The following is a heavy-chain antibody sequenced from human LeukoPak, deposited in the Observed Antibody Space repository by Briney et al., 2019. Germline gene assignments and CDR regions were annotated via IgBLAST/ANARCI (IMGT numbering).Heavy chain of an antibody. V-gene: IGHV3-48*03. D-gene: IGHD2-8*01. CDR3: ARDPGYCFNGVCPDDAFDI. CDR2: ISRSGSTK. J-gene: IGHJ3*02. CDR1: GVTLSSNE. Sequence: PGGSLRLSCAASGVTLSSNEMNWVRQAPGKGLQWVSYISRSGSTKYYADSVKGRFTISRDNSKNTLYLQMNSLRAEDTAVYYCARDPGYCFNGVCPDDAFDIWGQGTMVTVSS.